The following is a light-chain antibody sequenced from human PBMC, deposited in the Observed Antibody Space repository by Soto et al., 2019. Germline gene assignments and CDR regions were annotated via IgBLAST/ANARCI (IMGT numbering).Light chain of an antibody. V-gene: IGKV4-1*01. Sequence: DIVMTQSPDSLAVSLGERATINCKSSQSVLYSSNNKNYLAWYQQKPGQPPKLLIYWASTRQSGVPDRFSGSGSGTDFTLTISSLQAEDVAVYYCQQYYSGTLFGPGTKVDLK. CDR2: WAS. CDR1: QSVLYSSNNKNY. CDR3: QQYYSGTL. J-gene: IGKJ3*01.